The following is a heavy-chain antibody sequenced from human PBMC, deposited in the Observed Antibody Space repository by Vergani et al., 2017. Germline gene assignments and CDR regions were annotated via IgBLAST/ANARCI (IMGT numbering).Heavy chain of an antibody. CDR3: AKSLPLSYYDFWSGYYFDY. CDR2: ISGSGGRT. V-gene: IGHV3-23*04. CDR1: GFTFSSYA. Sequence: EVQLVESGGGLVQPGGSLRLSCAASGFTFSSYAMSWVRQAPGKGLEWVSAISGSGGRTYYADSVKGRFTISRDNSKNTLYLQMNSLRAEDTAVYYCAKSLPLSYYDFWSGYYFDYWGQGTLVTVSS. D-gene: IGHD3-3*01. J-gene: IGHJ4*02.